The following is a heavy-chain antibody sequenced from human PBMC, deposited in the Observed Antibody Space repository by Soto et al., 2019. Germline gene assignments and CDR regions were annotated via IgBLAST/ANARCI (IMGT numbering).Heavy chain of an antibody. Sequence: QVQLQESGPGLVKPSDTLSLTCAVSGYSISSSNWWGWIRQPPGKGLEWIGYIYYSGTTYYNPSLKSRLTTSVDTSNNQFSLKLTSVTAVDTAVDFCASREIQGPIDSWGQGTLVTVSS. J-gene: IGHJ4*02. CDR1: GYSISSSNW. CDR2: IYYSGTT. V-gene: IGHV4-28*01. D-gene: IGHD1-26*01. CDR3: ASREIQGPIDS.